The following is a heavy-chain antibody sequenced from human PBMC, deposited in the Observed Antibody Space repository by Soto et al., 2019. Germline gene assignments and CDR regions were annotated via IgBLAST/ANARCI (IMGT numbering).Heavy chain of an antibody. Sequence: QVQLVQSGAEVKKPGASVKVSCKASGYTFTSYYMHWVRQAPGQGLEWMGIINPSGGSTSYAQKFQGRVTMTRDTSTSTVYMELSSLRSEDTAVYYCAARMTTVTQRWNYGMDVWGQGTTVTVSS. CDR3: AARMTTVTQRWNYGMDV. V-gene: IGHV1-46*01. D-gene: IGHD4-17*01. CDR2: INPSGGST. J-gene: IGHJ6*02. CDR1: GYTFTSYY.